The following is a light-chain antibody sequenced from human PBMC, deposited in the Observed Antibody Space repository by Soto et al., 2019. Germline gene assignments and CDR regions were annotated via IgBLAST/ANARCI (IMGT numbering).Light chain of an antibody. CDR3: CSYAGSSTPYV. CDR1: SSDVGSYNL. Sequence: QSALTQPASVSGSPGQSITISCTGTSSDVGSYNLVSWYQQHLGKAPKLIIYEGSKRPSGVSNRFSGSKSGNTASLTISGLQAEDEADYYCCSYAGSSTPYVFGTGTKLTVL. CDR2: EGS. V-gene: IGLV2-23*01. J-gene: IGLJ1*01.